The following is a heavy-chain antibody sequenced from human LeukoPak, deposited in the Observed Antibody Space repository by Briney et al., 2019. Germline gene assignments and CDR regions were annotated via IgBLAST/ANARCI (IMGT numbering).Heavy chain of an antibody. Sequence: GESLKIPCKGSGYSFTSYWIGWVRQMLGKGLEWMGIIYPGDSDTRYSPSFRGQVTISADKSISTAYLQWSSLKASDTAMYYCARPIAAAAHFDYWGQGTLVTVSS. CDR1: GYSFTSYW. V-gene: IGHV5-51*01. J-gene: IGHJ4*02. CDR3: ARPIAAAAHFDY. CDR2: IYPGDSDT. D-gene: IGHD6-13*01.